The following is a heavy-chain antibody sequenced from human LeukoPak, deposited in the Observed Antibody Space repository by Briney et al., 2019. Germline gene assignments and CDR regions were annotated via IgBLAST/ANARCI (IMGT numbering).Heavy chain of an antibody. Sequence: PGGSLRLSCAASGLTFSSYWMNWARQAPGKGLEWVASINYNGNVNYYVDSVKGRFTISRDNAKNSLYLQMSNLRAEDTAVYFCARGGGLDVWGQGATVTVSS. CDR3: ARGGGLDV. CDR1: GLTFSSYW. V-gene: IGHV3-7*03. J-gene: IGHJ6*02. D-gene: IGHD3-16*01. CDR2: INYNGNVN.